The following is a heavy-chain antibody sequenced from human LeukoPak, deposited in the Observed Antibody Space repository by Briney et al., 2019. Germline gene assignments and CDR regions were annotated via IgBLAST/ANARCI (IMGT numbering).Heavy chain of an antibody. CDR1: GGSISSSSYY. V-gene: IGHV4-39*01. J-gene: IGHJ5*02. CDR2: IYYSGST. D-gene: IGHD6-25*01. Sequence: SETLSLTCTVSGGSISSSSYYWGWIRQPPGEGLEWIGSIYYSGSTYYNPSLKSRVTISVDTSKNQFSLKLSSVTAADTAVYYCARQDRYSSGSLGPWGQGTLVTVSS. CDR3: ARQDRYSSGSLGP.